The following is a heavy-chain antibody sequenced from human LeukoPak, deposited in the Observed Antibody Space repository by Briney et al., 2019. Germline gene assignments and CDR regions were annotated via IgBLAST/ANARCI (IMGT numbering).Heavy chain of an antibody. CDR1: GFTFSSSS. D-gene: IGHD3-16*01. J-gene: IGHJ6*03. CDR3: ARRSEFGVLYYMDV. V-gene: IGHV3-48*01. CDR2: ISGSSGTI. Sequence: GGSLRLSCAASGFTFSSSSMNLVRQAPGKGLEWVSYISGSSGTIYYADSVKGRFTISRDNAKNSLYLQMNSLRAEDTAVYYCARRSEFGVLYYMDVWGKGTTVTVSS.